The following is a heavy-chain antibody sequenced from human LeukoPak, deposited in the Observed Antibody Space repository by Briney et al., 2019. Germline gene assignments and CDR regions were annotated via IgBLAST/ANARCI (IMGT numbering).Heavy chain of an antibody. V-gene: IGHV3-73*01. Sequence: PGGSLRLSCAASGFTFSGSAMHWVRQASGKGLEWVGRIRSKANSYATAYVASVKGRFTISRDDSKNTAYLQMNSLKTEDTAVYYCTASVLYVDTAMEIDYWGQGTLVTVSS. CDR1: GFTFSGSA. CDR2: IRSKANSYAT. D-gene: IGHD5-18*01. J-gene: IGHJ4*02. CDR3: TASVLYVDTAMEIDY.